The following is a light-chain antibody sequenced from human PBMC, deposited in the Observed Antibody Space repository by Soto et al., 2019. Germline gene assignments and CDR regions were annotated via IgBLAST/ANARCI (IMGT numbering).Light chain of an antibody. V-gene: IGKV3-20*01. Sequence: EIVLTQSPGTLSLSPGERASLSCRASQSISGIYLAWYQQKPGQAPRLLLHSASRRATGIPGRFSGSGSGTDFVLTISRLEPEDFAVYYCQHYGCSPPFIFGQGTRLEIK. CDR3: QHYGCSPPFI. CDR2: SAS. J-gene: IGKJ5*01. CDR1: QSISGIY.